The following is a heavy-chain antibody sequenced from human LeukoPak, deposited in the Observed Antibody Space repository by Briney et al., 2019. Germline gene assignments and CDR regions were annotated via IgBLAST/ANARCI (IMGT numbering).Heavy chain of an antibody. V-gene: IGHV3-7*01. CDR2: IKKDGSEE. CDR1: EFTFSDYW. J-gene: IGHJ6*02. D-gene: IGHD3-22*01. CDR3: ATYDNWVAGDV. Sequence: PGGSLRLSCAASEFTFSDYWMSWVRQAPGKGPEWVAYIKKDGSEEHYVDSVKGRFTVSRDNAKNSLFLQMNSLRVEDTAVYYCATYDNWVAGDVWGQGTTVSVSS.